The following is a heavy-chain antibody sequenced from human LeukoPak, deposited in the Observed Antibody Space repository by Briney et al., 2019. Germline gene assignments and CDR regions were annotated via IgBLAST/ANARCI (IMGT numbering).Heavy chain of an antibody. Sequence: GGSLRLSCVASGFTFNNYEMSWVRQAPGKGLEWVSYISSSGSIRYYSDSVKGRFTISRDNAKNSLSLQMDTLRVEDTGFYYCARQAYGSGWFWGQGIMVIVFS. CDR1: GFTFNNYE. CDR2: ISSSGSIR. D-gene: IGHD6-19*01. J-gene: IGHJ4*02. V-gene: IGHV3-48*03. CDR3: ARQAYGSGWF.